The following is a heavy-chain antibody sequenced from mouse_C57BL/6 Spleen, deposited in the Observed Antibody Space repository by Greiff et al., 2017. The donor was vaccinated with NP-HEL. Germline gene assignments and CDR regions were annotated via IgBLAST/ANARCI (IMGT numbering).Heavy chain of an antibody. J-gene: IGHJ3*01. CDR2: IYPRSGNT. CDR1: GYTFTSYG. Sequence: QVQLQQSGAELARPGASVKLSCKASGYTFTSYGISWVKQRPGQGLEWIGEIYPRSGNTYYNEKFKGKATLTADKSSSTAYMELRSLTSEDSAVYFWARRDYGSSYGFAYWGQGTLVTVSA. V-gene: IGHV1-81*01. CDR3: ARRDYGSSYGFAY. D-gene: IGHD1-1*01.